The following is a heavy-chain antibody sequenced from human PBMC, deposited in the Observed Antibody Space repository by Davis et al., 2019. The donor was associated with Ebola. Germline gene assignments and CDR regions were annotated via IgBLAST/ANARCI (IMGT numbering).Heavy chain of an antibody. Sequence: SVTVSCKASGGTFSSYAISWVRQAPGQGLEWMGGIIPIFGTANYAQKFQGRVTITADESTSTAYMELSSLRSEDTAVYYCARGRVVLVVYAIRYYGMDVWGQGTTVTVSS. CDR2: IIPIFGTA. V-gene: IGHV1-69*13. CDR1: GGTFSSYA. D-gene: IGHD2-8*02. J-gene: IGHJ6*02. CDR3: ARGRVVLVVYAIRYYGMDV.